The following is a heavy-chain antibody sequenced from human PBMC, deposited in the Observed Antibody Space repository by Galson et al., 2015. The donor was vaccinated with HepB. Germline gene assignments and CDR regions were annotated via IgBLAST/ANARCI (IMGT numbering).Heavy chain of an antibody. CDR1: GFTFSSYG. Sequence: SLRLSCAASGFTFSSYGMHWVRQAPGKGLEWVAVIWYDGSEKYYADSVKGQFTISRDNSKNTLYLQMNRLRAEDTAVYYCARDKINKKADLYYYYGLDVWGQGTTVTVSS. V-gene: IGHV3-33*01. CDR2: IWYDGSEK. CDR3: ARDKINKKADLYYYYGLDV. J-gene: IGHJ6*02.